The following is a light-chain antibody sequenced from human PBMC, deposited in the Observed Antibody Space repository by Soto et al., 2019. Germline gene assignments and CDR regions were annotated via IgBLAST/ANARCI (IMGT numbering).Light chain of an antibody. J-gene: IGLJ1*01. V-gene: IGLV2-11*01. CDR3: CSYAGSYNYV. Sequence: QSALSHPLSVSGSPGHAVTISCTGTSSDVGGYNFVSWYQHHPGKAPKLMIYNVIQRPSGVPDRFSASKSGNTASLTISGLQAEDEADYYCCSYAGSYNYVFGTGTKVTAL. CDR2: NVI. CDR1: SSDVGGYNF.